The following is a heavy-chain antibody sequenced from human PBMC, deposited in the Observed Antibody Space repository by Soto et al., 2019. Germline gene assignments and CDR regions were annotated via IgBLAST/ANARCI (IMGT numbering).Heavy chain of an antibody. V-gene: IGHV3-23*01. J-gene: IGHJ6*02. Sequence: EVQLLESGGGLVQPGGSLRLSCAASGFAFSRFAMVWVRQAPGKGLEWISATSESGDDSYYADSVKGRFTISRDNSEDTVYLQMNNLRVEDTAVYYCAKPPYGWVMHVWGQGTTVTVSS. CDR3: AKPPYGWVMHV. CDR1: GFAFSRFA. CDR2: TSESGDDS. D-gene: IGHD1-26*01.